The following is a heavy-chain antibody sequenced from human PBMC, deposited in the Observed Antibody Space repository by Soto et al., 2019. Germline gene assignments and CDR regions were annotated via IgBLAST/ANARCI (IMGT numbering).Heavy chain of an antibody. V-gene: IGHV1-69*08. CDR2: IIPILGIA. D-gene: IGHD2-2*02. Sequence: QVQLVQSGAAVKKPGSSVKVSCKASGGNFSSYTISWVRQAPGQGLEWMGRIIPILGIANYARKFQGRVTITADKSTRTAYMELSSLRSEDTAVYYCARDGASYYCSSTSCYNYYYMDVWGKGTTVVVSS. CDR1: GGNFSSYT. CDR3: ARDGASYYCSSTSCYNYYYMDV. J-gene: IGHJ6*03.